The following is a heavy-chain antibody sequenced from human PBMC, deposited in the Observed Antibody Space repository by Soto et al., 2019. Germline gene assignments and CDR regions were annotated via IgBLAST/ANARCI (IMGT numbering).Heavy chain of an antibody. V-gene: IGHV1-24*01. J-gene: IGHJ5*02. D-gene: IGHD6-19*01. Sequence: ASVKVSCKVSGYTLTELSMHWVRQAPGKGLEWMGGFDPEDGETIYAQKFQGRVTMTEDTSTDTAYMELRSLKSDDTAVYYCARVTRGSGDWFDPWGQGTLVTVSS. CDR1: GYTLTELS. CDR3: ARVTRGSGDWFDP. CDR2: FDPEDGET.